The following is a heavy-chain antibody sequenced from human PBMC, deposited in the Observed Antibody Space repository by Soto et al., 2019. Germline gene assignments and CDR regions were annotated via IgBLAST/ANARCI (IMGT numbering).Heavy chain of an antibody. CDR1: GDSVSSNSAA. V-gene: IGHV6-1*01. Sequence: SQTLSLTCAISGDSVSSNSAAWNWIRQSPSRGLEWLGRTYYRSKCYNDYAVSVKSRITINPDTSKNQFSLQLDSVTPEDTAVYYCAKEGALGSGYFRGDAFDIWGQGTMVTVSS. CDR3: AKEGALGSGYFRGDAFDI. J-gene: IGHJ3*02. D-gene: IGHD3-22*01. CDR2: TYYRSKCYN.